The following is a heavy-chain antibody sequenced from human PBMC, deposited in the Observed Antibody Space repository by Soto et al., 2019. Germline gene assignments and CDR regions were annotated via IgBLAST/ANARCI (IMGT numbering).Heavy chain of an antibody. J-gene: IGHJ3*02. CDR1: GYTFTSYG. Sequence: QVQLVQSGAEVKKPGASVKVSCKASGYTFTSYGISWVRQAPGQGLEWMGWISAYNGNTNYAQKLQGRVTMTTDTSTSTAYMELRSLRSDDTAVYYCARGNYYASSGYYPHAFDIWGQGTMVTVSS. CDR3: ARGNYYASSGYYPHAFDI. CDR2: ISAYNGNT. D-gene: IGHD3-22*01. V-gene: IGHV1-18*04.